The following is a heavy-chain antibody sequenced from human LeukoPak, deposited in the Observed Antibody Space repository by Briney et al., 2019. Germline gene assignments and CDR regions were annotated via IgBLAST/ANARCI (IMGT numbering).Heavy chain of an antibody. Sequence: PSETLSLTCGVSGXSITTTNWWSWVRQPPGQGLEWIGEIHLSGRTNYNPSLNSRVTLALDTSKNQFSLKLTSVTAADTAVYYCARHADSGFGELAFDYRGQGTLVTVSS. V-gene: IGHV4-4*02. CDR3: ARHADSGFGELAFDY. J-gene: IGHJ4*02. CDR2: IHLSGRT. CDR1: GXSITTTNW. D-gene: IGHD3-10*01.